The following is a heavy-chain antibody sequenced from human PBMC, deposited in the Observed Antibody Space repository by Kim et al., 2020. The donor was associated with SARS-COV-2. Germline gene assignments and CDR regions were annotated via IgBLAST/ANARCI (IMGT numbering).Heavy chain of an antibody. CDR3: ARVVWGGYRYIDY. J-gene: IGHJ4*02. D-gene: IGHD3-16*02. Sequence: ASVKVSCKASGYTFTNHAINWVRQAPGRGLEWMGWINTDTGSPTYAPDFTGRFVFSLDTSVSTAYMQFRSLEAEDTALYYCARVVWGGYRYIDYWGQGT. V-gene: IGHV7-4-1*02. CDR1: GYTFTNHA. CDR2: INTDTGSP.